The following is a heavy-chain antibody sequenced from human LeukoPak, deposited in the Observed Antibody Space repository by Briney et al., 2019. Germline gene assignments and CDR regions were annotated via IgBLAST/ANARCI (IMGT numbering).Heavy chain of an antibody. CDR3: AIRGYDYVWGSYRYRPFDY. J-gene: IGHJ4*02. V-gene: IGHV1-8*01. CDR2: MNPNGGNT. D-gene: IGHD3-16*02. Sequence: ASVKVSCKASGYTFTSYDINWVRQATGQGREWMGWMNPNGGNTGYAQKFRGRVTMPRNTSISTAYMELSRLSSEDTAVYYCAIRGYDYVWGSYRYRPFDYWGQGTLVTVSS. CDR1: GYTFTSYD.